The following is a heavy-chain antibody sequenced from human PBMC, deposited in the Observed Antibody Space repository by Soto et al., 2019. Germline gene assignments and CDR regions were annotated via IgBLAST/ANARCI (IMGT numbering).Heavy chain of an antibody. Sequence: QVALVESGGGLVQPGGSLRLSCAASGLSFSDYYMSWIRQAPGKGLEWIAYITSSSSTIYYADSVKGRFTISRNDAKNSLYLQLDSLRAEDTAVYYCATVFRSSNFNYWGQGTLVTVSS. CDR1: GLSFSDYY. CDR3: ATVFRSSNFNY. J-gene: IGHJ4*02. D-gene: IGHD3-10*02. CDR2: ITSSSSTI. V-gene: IGHV3-11*01.